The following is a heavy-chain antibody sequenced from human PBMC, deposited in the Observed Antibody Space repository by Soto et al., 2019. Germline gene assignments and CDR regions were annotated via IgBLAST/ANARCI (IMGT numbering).Heavy chain of an antibody. CDR1: GFTFSSYS. CDR2: ISSSSSYI. D-gene: IGHD5-18*01. Sequence: PGGSLRLSCAASGFTFSSYSMNWVRQAPGKGLEWVSSISSSSSYIYYADSVKGRLTISRDNAKNSLYLQMNSLRAEDTAVYYCARVGYGYSYGPSDAFDIWGQGTMVTVSS. J-gene: IGHJ3*02. V-gene: IGHV3-21*01. CDR3: ARVGYGYSYGPSDAFDI.